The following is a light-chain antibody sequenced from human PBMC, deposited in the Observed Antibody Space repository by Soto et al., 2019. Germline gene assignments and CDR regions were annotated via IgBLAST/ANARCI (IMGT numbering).Light chain of an antibody. V-gene: IGLV2-23*02. CDR3: CSYAGSGTVK. CDR2: EVT. CDR1: SSDVGSYNL. Sequence: QSALTQPASVSGSPGQSITISCSGTSSDVGSYNLVSWYQQHPGKAPKPIIFEVTKRPSGVSNRFSASKSGNTASLTISGLQAEDEADYYCCSYAGSGTVKFGGGTKLTVL. J-gene: IGLJ2*01.